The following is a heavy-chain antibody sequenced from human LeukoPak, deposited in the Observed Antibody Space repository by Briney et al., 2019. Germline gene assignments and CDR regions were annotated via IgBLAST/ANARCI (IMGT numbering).Heavy chain of an antibody. CDR3: ARGGAGITMVRGVIRGLDPRAYYYMDV. D-gene: IGHD3-10*01. CDR2: ISSSSSTI. J-gene: IGHJ6*03. CDR1: GFTFSSYS. V-gene: IGHV3-48*04. Sequence: QPGGSLRLSCAASGFTFSSYSMNWVRQAPGKGLEWVSYISSSSSTIYYADSVKGRFTISRDNGKNSLYLQINNLRAEDTAVYYCARGGAGITMVRGVIRGLDPRAYYYMDVWGKGTTVTVSS.